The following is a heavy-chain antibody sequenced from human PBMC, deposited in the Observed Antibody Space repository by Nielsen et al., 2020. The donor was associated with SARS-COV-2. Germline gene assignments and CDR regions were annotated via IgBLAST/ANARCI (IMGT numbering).Heavy chain of an antibody. CDR3: ARRGYYGSGSHFDY. CDR1: GGSISSYY. CDR2: IYYSGST. V-gene: IGHV4-59*12. Sequence: SETLSLTCTVSGGSISSYYWSWIRQPPGKGLEWIGYIYYSGSTNYNPSLKSRVTISVDTSKNQFSLKLSSVTAADTAVYYCARRGYYGSGSHFDYWGQGTLVTVSS. D-gene: IGHD3-10*01. J-gene: IGHJ4*02.